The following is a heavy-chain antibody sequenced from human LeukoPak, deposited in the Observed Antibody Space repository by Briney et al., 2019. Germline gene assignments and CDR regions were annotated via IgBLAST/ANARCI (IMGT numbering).Heavy chain of an antibody. Sequence: SETLSLTCTVSGGSISSSSYYWSWIRQPAGKGLEWIGEINHSGSTNYNPSLKSRVTISVDTSKNQFSLKLSSVTAADTAVYYCARRRITMVRGVIYYYYYMDVWGKGTTVTISS. CDR2: INHSGST. CDR3: ARRRITMVRGVIYYYYYMDV. V-gene: IGHV4-39*07. CDR1: GGSISSSSYY. D-gene: IGHD3-10*01. J-gene: IGHJ6*03.